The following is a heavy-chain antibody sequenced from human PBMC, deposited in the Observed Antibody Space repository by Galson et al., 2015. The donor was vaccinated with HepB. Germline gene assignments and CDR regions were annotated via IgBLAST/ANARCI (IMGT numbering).Heavy chain of an antibody. V-gene: IGHV1-18*01. CDR3: ARVVGAFGPSSGFGY. D-gene: IGHD6-19*01. J-gene: IGHJ4*02. Sequence: SVKVSCKASGYTFTSYGISWVRQAPGQGLEWMGWISAYNGNTNYAQKLQGRVTMTTDTSTSTAYMELRSLRSDDTAVYYCARVVGAFGPSSGFGYWGQGTLVTVSS. CDR1: GYTFTSYG. CDR2: ISAYNGNT.